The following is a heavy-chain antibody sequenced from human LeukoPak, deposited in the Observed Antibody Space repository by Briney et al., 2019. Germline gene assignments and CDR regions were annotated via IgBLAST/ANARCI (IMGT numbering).Heavy chain of an antibody. D-gene: IGHD6-13*01. CDR3: AKPDSSSWYGRGFDY. Sequence: GGSLRLSCAASGFTFSSYAMSWVRQAPGKGLEWVSAISGSGDSTYYADSVKGRFSISRDNSKNTLYLQVNSLRAEDTAIYYCAKPDSSSWYGRGFDYWGQGTLVTVSP. V-gene: IGHV3-23*01. J-gene: IGHJ4*02. CDR2: ISGSGDST. CDR1: GFTFSSYA.